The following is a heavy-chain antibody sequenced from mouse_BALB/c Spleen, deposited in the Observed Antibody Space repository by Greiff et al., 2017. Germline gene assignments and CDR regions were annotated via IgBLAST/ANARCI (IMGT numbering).Heavy chain of an antibody. CDR3: ARHEGWDEGFAY. V-gene: IGHV5-12-2*01. J-gene: IGHJ3*01. CDR2: ISNGGGST. Sequence: EVQLVESGGGLVQPGGSLKLSCAASGFTFSSYTMSWVRQTPEKRLEWVAYISNGGGSTYYPDTVKGRFTISRDNAKNTLYLQMSSLKSEDTAMYYCARHEGWDEGFAYWGQGTLVTVSA. CDR1: GFTFSSYT. D-gene: IGHD4-1*01.